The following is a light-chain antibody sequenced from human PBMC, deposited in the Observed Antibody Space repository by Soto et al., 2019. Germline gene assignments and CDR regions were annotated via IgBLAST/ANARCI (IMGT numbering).Light chain of an antibody. J-gene: IGKJ1*01. CDR3: QQYSSSGT. CDR2: GSS. CDR1: QSVAGN. Sequence: EIVMPQYPATLSVSPGERATVSCRASQSVAGNLACYQQTPGPPPRLLICGSSNRATVIPDRFSGSGSGTVFTLTISRLDPEDFAVYYCQQYSSSGTFGQGTKVDIK. V-gene: IGKV3D-15*01.